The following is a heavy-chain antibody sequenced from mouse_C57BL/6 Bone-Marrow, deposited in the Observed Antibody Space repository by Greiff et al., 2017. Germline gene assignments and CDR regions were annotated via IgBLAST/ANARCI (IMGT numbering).Heavy chain of an antibody. Sequence: VQLQQSGAELARPGASVKLSCKASGYTFTSYGISWVKQRTGQGLEWIGEIYPRSGNTYYNEKFKGKATLTADKSSSTAYMELRSLTSEDSAVYFCALLYYGSSPYYFDDWGQGTTLTVSS. J-gene: IGHJ2*01. CDR1: GYTFTSYG. CDR2: IYPRSGNT. CDR3: ALLYYGSSPYYFDD. V-gene: IGHV1-81*01. D-gene: IGHD1-1*01.